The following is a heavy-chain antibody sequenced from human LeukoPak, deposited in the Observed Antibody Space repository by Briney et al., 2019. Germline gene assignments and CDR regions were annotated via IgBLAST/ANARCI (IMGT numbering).Heavy chain of an antibody. D-gene: IGHD6-6*01. CDR1: GGSFSGYY. J-gene: IGHJ4*02. CDR3: ARDLTEYSSSYYYFDY. Sequence: SETLSLTCAVYGGSFSGYYWSWIRQPPGKGLEWIGEINHSGSTNYNPSLKSRVTISVDTSKNQFSLKLSSATAADTAVYYCARDLTEYSSSYYYFDYWGQGTLVTVSS. CDR2: INHSGST. V-gene: IGHV4-34*01.